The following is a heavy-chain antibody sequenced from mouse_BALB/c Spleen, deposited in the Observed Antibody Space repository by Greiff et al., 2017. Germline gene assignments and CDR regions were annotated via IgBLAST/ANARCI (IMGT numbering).Heavy chain of an antibody. CDR3: ARWLLPFWYFDV. CDR2: IWSGGST. V-gene: IGHV2-2*02. J-gene: IGHJ1*01. Sequence: QVQLQQSGPGLVQPSQSLSITCTVSGFSLTSYGVHWVRQSPGKGLEWLGVIWSGGSTDYNAAFISRLSISKDNSKSQVFFKMNSLQANDTAIYYCARWLLPFWYFDVWGAGTTVTVSS. D-gene: IGHD2-3*01. CDR1: GFSLTSYG.